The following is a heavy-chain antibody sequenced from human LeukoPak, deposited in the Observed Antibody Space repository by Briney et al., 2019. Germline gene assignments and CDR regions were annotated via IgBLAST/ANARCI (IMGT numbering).Heavy chain of an antibody. CDR2: ISVSSSYI. CDR1: GFTFITYG. J-gene: IGHJ4*02. CDR3: ARAVGSTQRLYFDH. V-gene: IGHV3-21*01. D-gene: IGHD1-26*01. Sequence: GGSLRLSCAASGFTFITYGMSWVRQAPGKGLEWVSGLEWVSSISVSSSYIFYTDSVKGRFTISRDNAKNSLYLQMNSLRADDTAVYYCARAVGSTQRLYFDHWGQGALVTVSS.